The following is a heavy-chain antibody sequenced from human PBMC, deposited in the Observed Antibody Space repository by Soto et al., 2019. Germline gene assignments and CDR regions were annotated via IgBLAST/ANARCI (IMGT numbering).Heavy chain of an antibody. CDR1: GLSFNDYA. Sequence: GSLRLSYSASGLSFNDYAMHWVRRAAGKGLKYVSSISSNGVSTYYADSVKGRFTISRDNSKNTLYLQMNSLRVEDTAVYYCVKDRFVNYWGQGALVTVSS. CDR3: VKDRFVNY. D-gene: IGHD3-3*01. CDR2: ISSNGVST. J-gene: IGHJ4*02. V-gene: IGHV3-64D*06.